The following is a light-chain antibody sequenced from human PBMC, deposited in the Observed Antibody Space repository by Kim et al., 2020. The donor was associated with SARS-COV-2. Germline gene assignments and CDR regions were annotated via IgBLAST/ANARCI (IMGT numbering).Light chain of an antibody. CDR3: QQYYDWPYT. J-gene: IGKJ2*01. V-gene: IGKV3-15*01. Sequence: EIVMTQSPVTLSVSPGERATLSCRASQSVSNILTWYQQKPGQAPRLLIYGASTRATGIPARFSGSGSGTDFTLTISSLQSEDFALYYCQQYYDWPYTFGQGTKVEIK. CDR1: QSVSNI. CDR2: GAS.